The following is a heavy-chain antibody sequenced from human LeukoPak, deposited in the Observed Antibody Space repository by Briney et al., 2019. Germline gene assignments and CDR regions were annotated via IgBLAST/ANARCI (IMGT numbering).Heavy chain of an antibody. Sequence: QTSETLSLTCTVSGGSINNYYWSWVRQPPVAGLEWLAYIYYTRSTNYNPSLKTRLTISVDTSKNQFSLRLNSVTAADTAVYYCARFSQYYDSTTHYLDYWGQGILVTVSS. CDR3: ARFSQYYDSTTHYLDY. V-gene: IGHV4-59*08. CDR2: IYYTRST. J-gene: IGHJ4*02. D-gene: IGHD2/OR15-2a*01. CDR1: GGSINNYY.